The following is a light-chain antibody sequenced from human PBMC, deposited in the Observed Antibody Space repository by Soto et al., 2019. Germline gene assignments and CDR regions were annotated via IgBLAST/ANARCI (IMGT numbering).Light chain of an antibody. J-gene: IGKJ5*01. CDR1: QSVSSSY. V-gene: IGKV3-20*01. CDR2: GAS. Sequence: EIVLTQSPGTLSLSPGERATLSCRASQSVSSSYLAWYQQKPGQAPRLLIYGASSRATGIPDRFSGSGSGTDFTLPISRLEPEDFAVYYCQQYGSSEIIFGQGARLEI. CDR3: QQYGSSEII.